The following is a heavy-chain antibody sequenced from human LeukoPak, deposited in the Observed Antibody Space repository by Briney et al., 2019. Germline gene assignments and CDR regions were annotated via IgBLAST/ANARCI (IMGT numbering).Heavy chain of an antibody. CDR1: GFTFDDYG. CDR3: ARATMVRGVISYYYYMDV. Sequence: GGSLRLSCTASGFTFDDYGMSWVRQAPGKGLEWVSGINWNGGSTGYADSVKGRFTISRDDAKNSLYLQMNSLRAEDTALYYCARATMVRGVISYYYYMDVWGKGTTVTVSS. V-gene: IGHV3-20*04. CDR2: INWNGGST. D-gene: IGHD3-10*01. J-gene: IGHJ6*03.